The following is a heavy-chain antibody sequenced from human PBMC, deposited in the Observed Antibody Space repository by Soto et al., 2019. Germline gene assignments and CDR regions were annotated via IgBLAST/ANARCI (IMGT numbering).Heavy chain of an antibody. J-gene: IGHJ6*02. V-gene: IGHV1-3*01. Sequence: QVQLVQSGAEVKKPGPSVKVSCKASGSTSTSYVMHWVRQAPGQRLEWMGWINAGNGNTKYSQKFQGRVTITRDTSASTAYMELSSLRSEDTAVYYCARGGVEVQYYYYGMDVWGQGTTVTVSS. CDR1: GSTSTSYV. CDR2: INAGNGNT. D-gene: IGHD2-15*01. CDR3: ARGGVEVQYYYYGMDV.